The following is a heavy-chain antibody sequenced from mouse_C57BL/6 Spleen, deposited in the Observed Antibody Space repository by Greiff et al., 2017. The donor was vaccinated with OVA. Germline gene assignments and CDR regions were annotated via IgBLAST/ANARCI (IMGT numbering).Heavy chain of an antibody. CDR2: IHPSDSET. CDR3: ARALMGGYVYY. D-gene: IGHD1-1*02. V-gene: IGHV1-52*01. CDR1: GYTFTSYW. J-gene: IGHJ2*01. Sequence: VQLQQPGAELVKPGSSVKLSCKASGYTFTSYWMHWVKQRPVQGLEWIGNIHPSDSETHYNQKFKDKATLTVDKSSSTAYMQLSSLTSEDSAVYVCARALMGGYVYYWGQGTTVTVSS.